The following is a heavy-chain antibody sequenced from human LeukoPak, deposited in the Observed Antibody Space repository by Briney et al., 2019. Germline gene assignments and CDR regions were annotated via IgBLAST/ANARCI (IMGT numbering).Heavy chain of an antibody. CDR2: IYYSGST. J-gene: IGHJ5*02. Sequence: SETLSLTCTVSGGSISSSSYCWGWIRQPPGKGLEWIGSIYYSGSTYYNPSLKSRVTISVDTSKNQFSLKLSSVTAADTAVYYCAAHKYSSGWYGGWFDPWGQGTLVTVSS. CDR3: AAHKYSSGWYGGWFDP. CDR1: GGSISSSSYC. V-gene: IGHV4-39*01. D-gene: IGHD6-19*01.